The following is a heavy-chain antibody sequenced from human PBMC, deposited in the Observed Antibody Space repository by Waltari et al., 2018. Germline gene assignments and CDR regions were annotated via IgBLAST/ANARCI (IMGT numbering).Heavy chain of an antibody. J-gene: IGHJ6*02. CDR3: ARQLVTHHRRYYYGMDV. CDR1: GGTFSSYT. Sequence: QVQLVQSGAEVKKHGSSVKVSCKASGGTFSSYTISWVRQAPGQGLEWMGRSIPLLGIANYAQKFQGRVTITADKSTSTADMELSSLRSEDTAVYYWARQLVTHHRRYYYGMDVWGQGTTVTVSS. V-gene: IGHV1-69*02. D-gene: IGHD6-13*01. CDR2: SIPLLGIA.